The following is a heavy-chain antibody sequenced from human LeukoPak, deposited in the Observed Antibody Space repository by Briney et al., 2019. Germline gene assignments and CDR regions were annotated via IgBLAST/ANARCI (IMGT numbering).Heavy chain of an antibody. D-gene: IGHD5-18*01. CDR2: IYPGDSDT. V-gene: IGHV5-51*01. J-gene: IGHJ4*02. Sequence: GESLKTSCKVSGYSFTNYWIAWVRQMSGKGLEWMGIIYPGDSDTKYSPSFQGQVTMSADKSTTTAYLQWSSLKASDTAMYYCARSGSGYSYGYAYWGQGTLVTVSS. CDR1: GYSFTNYW. CDR3: ARSGSGYSYGYAY.